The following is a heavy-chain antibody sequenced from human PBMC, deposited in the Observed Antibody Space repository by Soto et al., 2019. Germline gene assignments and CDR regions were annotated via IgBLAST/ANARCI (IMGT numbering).Heavy chain of an antibody. CDR3: AKDRPFEVEWGVSDSSGWY. D-gene: IGHD6-19*01. J-gene: IGHJ4*02. CDR2: ISGSGGST. Sequence: EVQLLESGGGLVQPGGSLRLSCAASGFTFSSYAMSWVRQAPGKGLEWVSAISGSGGSTYYADSVKGRFTISRDNYKNTLYLQMNSLRAEDTAVYYCAKDRPFEVEWGVSDSSGWYWGQGTLVTVSS. V-gene: IGHV3-23*01. CDR1: GFTFSSYA.